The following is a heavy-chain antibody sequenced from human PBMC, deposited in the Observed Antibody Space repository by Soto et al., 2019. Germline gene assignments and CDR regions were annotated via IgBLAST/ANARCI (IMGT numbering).Heavy chain of an antibody. CDR2: VYYSEA. CDR3: ATKAGDYSDRHWFDP. CDR1: GGSINIISYS. V-gene: IGHV4-39*01. D-gene: IGHD4-17*01. Sequence: QLQLQESGPGLVKPSETLSLTCTVSGGSINIISYSWGWVRQPPGKGLEWIGSVYYSEASYNPSLKGRVTISVDTSKNQFSLKLSSVTAADTAVYFCATKAGDYSDRHWFDPWGQGTLVSVSS. J-gene: IGHJ5*02.